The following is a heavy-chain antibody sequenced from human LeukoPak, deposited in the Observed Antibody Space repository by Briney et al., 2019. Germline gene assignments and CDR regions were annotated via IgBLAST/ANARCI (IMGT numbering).Heavy chain of an antibody. CDR1: GGTFSSYA. Sequence: ASVKVSCKASGGTFSSYAISWVRQAPGQGLEWMEGIIPIFGTANYAQKFQGRVTITADESTSTAYMELSSLRSEDTAVYYCARDTGPYCSSTSCYALDYWGQGTLVTVSS. D-gene: IGHD2-2*01. CDR2: IIPIFGTA. CDR3: ARDTGPYCSSTSCYALDY. V-gene: IGHV1-69*01. J-gene: IGHJ4*02.